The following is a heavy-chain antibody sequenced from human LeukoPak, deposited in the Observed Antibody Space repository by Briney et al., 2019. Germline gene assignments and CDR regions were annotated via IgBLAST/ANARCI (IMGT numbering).Heavy chain of an antibody. CDR3: ARGYGDYFLVTTNYYMDV. Sequence: EASVKVSCKASGGTFSSYAISWVRQAPGQGLEWMGGIIPIFGTANYAQKFQGRVTMTRNTSISTAYMELSSLRSEDTAVYYCARGYGDYFLVTTNYYMDVWGKGTTVTISS. CDR2: IIPIFGTA. J-gene: IGHJ6*03. V-gene: IGHV1-69*05. D-gene: IGHD4-17*01. CDR1: GGTFSSYA.